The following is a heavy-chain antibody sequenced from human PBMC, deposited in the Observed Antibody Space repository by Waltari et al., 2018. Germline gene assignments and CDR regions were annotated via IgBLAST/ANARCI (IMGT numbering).Heavy chain of an antibody. J-gene: IGHJ4*02. Sequence: QVQLQESGPALVQPSPTLSLPCPVSGGSLSRGTNPRSWIRQPAGKGLEWIGRIYTSGTTSYNPSLKSRVTLSVDTSKNQFALKLSSVTAADTAVYYCAREGLLIRSLDSWGQGTLVTVSS. CDR3: AREGLLIRSLDS. CDR1: GGSLSRGT. D-gene: IGHD3-16*01. CDR2: IYTSGTT. V-gene: IGHV4-61*02.